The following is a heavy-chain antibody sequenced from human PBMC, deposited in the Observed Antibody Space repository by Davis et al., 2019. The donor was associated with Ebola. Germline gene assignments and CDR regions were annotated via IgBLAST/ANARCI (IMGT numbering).Heavy chain of an antibody. J-gene: IGHJ4*02. CDR1: GFTFSIYS. CDR2: ISSSSSYI. V-gene: IGHV3-21*01. D-gene: IGHD5-24*01. Sequence: GGSLRLSCAASGFTFSIYSMNWVRQAPGKGLEWVSSISSSSSYINYADSVKGRFTISRDNAKNSLYLQLNSLRAEDTAVYYCARDGNNEYYFDYWGRGTLVTVSS. CDR3: ARDGNNEYYFDY.